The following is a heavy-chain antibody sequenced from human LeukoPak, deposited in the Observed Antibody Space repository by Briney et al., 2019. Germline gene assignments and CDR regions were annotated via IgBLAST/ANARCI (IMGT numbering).Heavy chain of an antibody. D-gene: IGHD2-15*01. V-gene: IGHV3-7*01. Sequence: GGSLRLSCAASGFNFINYWMSWVRQAPGKGVEWVANVKEDGTTKQYVDSVKGRFTISRDNAKNSLYLQMDSLRAEDTAVYYCVSQEVVPHWGQGTLVSVSS. CDR2: VKEDGTTK. CDR3: VSQEVVPH. J-gene: IGHJ4*02. CDR1: GFNFINYW.